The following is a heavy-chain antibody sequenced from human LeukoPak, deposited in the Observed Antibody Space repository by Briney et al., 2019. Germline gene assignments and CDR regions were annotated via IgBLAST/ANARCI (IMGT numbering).Heavy chain of an antibody. J-gene: IGHJ4*02. CDR3: ARVPVRLGELSFVYFDY. Sequence: ASVKVSCKASGYTFISYGITWVRQAPGQGLEWLGWISAYNGNIDYAQKLQGRVTLTTDTSTSTAYMEVRSLRSDDTAVYYCARVPVRLGELSFVYFDYWGQGTLVTVSS. CDR2: ISAYNGNI. D-gene: IGHD3-16*02. CDR1: GYTFISYG. V-gene: IGHV1-18*01.